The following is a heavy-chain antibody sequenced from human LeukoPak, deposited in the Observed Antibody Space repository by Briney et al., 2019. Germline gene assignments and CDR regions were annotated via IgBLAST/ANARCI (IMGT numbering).Heavy chain of an antibody. Sequence: PGESLRLSCAASGFTFSTSAMNWVRQVPGKGLEWVSPIDYDSSHIYYAASVRGRFTISRDNARNSVYLQMNSLRVEDTAVYYCARDPLRYLRVGHYDYWGQGTLVAVSS. CDR2: IDYDSSHI. D-gene: IGHD3-9*01. CDR3: ARDPLRYLRVGHYDY. V-gene: IGHV3-21*01. J-gene: IGHJ4*02. CDR1: GFTFSTSA.